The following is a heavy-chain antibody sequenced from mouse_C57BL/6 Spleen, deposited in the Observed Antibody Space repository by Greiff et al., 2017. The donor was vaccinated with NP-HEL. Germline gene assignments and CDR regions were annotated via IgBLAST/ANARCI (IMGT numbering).Heavy chain of an antibody. CDR2: INPGSGGT. J-gene: IGHJ2*01. V-gene: IGHV1-54*01. Sequence: VKLQESGAELVRPGTSVKVSCKASGYAFTNYLIEWVKQRPGQGLEWIGVINPGSGGTNYNEKFKGKATLTADKSSSTAYMQLSSLTSEDSAVYFCARSKGLTTVVDYWGQGTTLTVSS. CDR3: ARSKGLTTVVDY. D-gene: IGHD1-1*01. CDR1: GYAFTNYL.